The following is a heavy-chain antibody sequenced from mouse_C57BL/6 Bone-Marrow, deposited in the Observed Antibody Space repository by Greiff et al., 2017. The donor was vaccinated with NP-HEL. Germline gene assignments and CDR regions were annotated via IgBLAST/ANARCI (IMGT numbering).Heavy chain of an antibody. V-gene: IGHV1-76*01. Sequence: VQLQQSGAELVRPGASVKLSCKASGYTFTDYYINWVKQRPGQGLEWIARIYPGSGNTYYNEKFKGKATLTAEKSSSTAYMQLSSLTSEDSAVYYCARSGGYGFAYWGQGTLVTVSA. CDR2: IYPGSGNT. CDR1: GYTFTDYY. J-gene: IGHJ3*01. D-gene: IGHD2-2*01. CDR3: ARSGGYGFAY.